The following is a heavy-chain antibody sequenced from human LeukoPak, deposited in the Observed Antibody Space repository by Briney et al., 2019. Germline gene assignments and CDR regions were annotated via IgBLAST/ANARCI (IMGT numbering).Heavy chain of an antibody. V-gene: IGHV3-48*02. Sequence: PGGSLRLSCAASGFTFSSYNMNWVRQAPGKGLEWVSYISSSSSVMYYADSVKGRFTISRDNAKNSLYLQMNSLRDEDTAVYYCARARHGILTGYYLDYWGQGTLVTVSS. CDR2: ISSSSSVM. D-gene: IGHD3-9*01. CDR3: ARARHGILTGYYLDY. J-gene: IGHJ4*02. CDR1: GFTFSSYN.